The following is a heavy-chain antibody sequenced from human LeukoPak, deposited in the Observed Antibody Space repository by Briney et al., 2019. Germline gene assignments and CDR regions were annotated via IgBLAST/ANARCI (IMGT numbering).Heavy chain of an antibody. CDR2: IYYTGST. CDR3: ARGGASSRL. CDR1: GGTISGHY. V-gene: IGHV4-59*11. D-gene: IGHD1-26*01. J-gene: IGHJ4*02. Sequence: SETLSLTCSVSGGTISGHYWNWIRQPPGKALEWIGFIYYTGSTTYNPSPKSRVTISLDTSKNQLSLKLSSVTAPDTAVYYCARGGASSRLWGQGTLVSVSS.